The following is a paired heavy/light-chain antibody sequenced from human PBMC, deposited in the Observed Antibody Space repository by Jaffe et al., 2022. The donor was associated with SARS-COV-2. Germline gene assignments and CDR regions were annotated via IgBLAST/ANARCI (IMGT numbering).Light chain of an antibody. CDR2: GAS. CDR1: QSVSRDY. Sequence: EVVLTQSPGTLSLSPGERATLSCRASQSVSRDYLAWYQQKLGQAPRLLIYGASTRATGIPDRFSGSGSGTDFALTISSLEPDDFAMYYCQQYGTSPAMYTFGQGTKLEIK. CDR3: QQYGTSPAMYT. J-gene: IGKJ2*01. V-gene: IGKV3-20*01.
Heavy chain of an antibody. Sequence: EVQLSQTGGGLVQPGGSLRLSCAGSGFSFSVYTMNWVRQAPGRGPEWISGIIGVSGSTYYADSVKGRFTISRDTSQNMLFLQMSSLRDEDTAVYYCAKDAISRNGVWEYFEDWGQGVLVTVSS. CDR2: IIGVSGST. CDR3: AKDAISRNGVWEYFED. V-gene: IGHV3-23*01. J-gene: IGHJ4*02. CDR1: GFSFSVYT. D-gene: IGHD2-8*01.